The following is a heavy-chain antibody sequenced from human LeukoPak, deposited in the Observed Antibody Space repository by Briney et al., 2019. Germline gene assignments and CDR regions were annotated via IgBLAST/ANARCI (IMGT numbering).Heavy chain of an antibody. CDR1: GFTFSSYW. D-gene: IGHD2-15*01. Sequence: PGGSLRLSCEASGFTFSSYWMHWVRQAPGKGLELVSAMTGGGGITYYADSVKGRFTISRDNSKNTLSLQMNSLRAEDTAVYYCVSCGRQSGGTCYSRDAFNIWGQGTMVTVSS. J-gene: IGHJ3*02. CDR2: MTGGGGIT. V-gene: IGHV3-23*01. CDR3: VSCGRQSGGTCYSRDAFNI.